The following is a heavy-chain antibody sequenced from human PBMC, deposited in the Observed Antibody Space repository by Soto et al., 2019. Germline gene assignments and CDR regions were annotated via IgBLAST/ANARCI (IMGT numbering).Heavy chain of an antibody. CDR1: GFPFSNYY. CDR2: ISSSFASM. Sequence: PGGSLRLSCAVSGFPFSNYYMSWIRQAPGKGLEWFADISSSFASMHYADSVKDRFSISRDNANNSLFLQMNSLRADDTAVYYCARVSATGWVVNGREYFDYWGQGALVTVSS. J-gene: IGHJ4*02. CDR3: ARVSATGWVVNGREYFDY. V-gene: IGHV3-11*01. D-gene: IGHD3-9*01.